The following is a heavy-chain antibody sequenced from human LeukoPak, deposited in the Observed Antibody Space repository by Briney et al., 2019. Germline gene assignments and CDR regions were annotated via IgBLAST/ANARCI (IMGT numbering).Heavy chain of an antibody. J-gene: IGHJ6*02. CDR2: MNPNSGNT. Sequence: ASVKVSCKASGYTFTSYDINWVRQATGQGLEWMGWMNPNSGNTGYAQKFQGRVTMTRNTSISTACMELSSLRSEDTAVYYCARDCTNRFCYYGMDVWGQGTTVTVSS. CDR3: ARDCTNRFCYYGMDV. D-gene: IGHD2-8*01. V-gene: IGHV1-8*01. CDR1: GYTFTSYD.